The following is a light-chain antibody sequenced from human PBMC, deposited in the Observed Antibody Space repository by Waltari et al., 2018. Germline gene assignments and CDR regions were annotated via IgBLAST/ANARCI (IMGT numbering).Light chain of an antibody. J-gene: IGLJ1*01. V-gene: IGLV2-23*02. CDR2: EVS. CDR1: SSDVGSHNL. Sequence: QSALTQPASVSGSPGQSITISCTGTSSDVGSHNLVSWYQQRPGKAPKLMIYEVSKGPSGVSNRFSGSKSGNTASLTISGLQAEDEADYYCCSYAGSSTSLYVFGTGTKVTVL. CDR3: CSYAGSSTSLYV.